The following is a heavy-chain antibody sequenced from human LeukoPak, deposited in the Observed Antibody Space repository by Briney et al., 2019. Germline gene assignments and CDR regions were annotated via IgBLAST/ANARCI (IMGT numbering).Heavy chain of an antibody. Sequence: SVKVSCKASGGTFSSYAISWVRQAPGQGLEGMGRIIPIFGTANYAQKFQGRVTITTDESTSTAYMELSSLRSEDTAVYYCARDPPTDYDFWSGYFDYWGQGTLVTVSS. D-gene: IGHD3-3*01. CDR3: ARDPPTDYDFWSGYFDY. CDR2: IIPIFGTA. CDR1: GGTFSSYA. J-gene: IGHJ4*02. V-gene: IGHV1-69*05.